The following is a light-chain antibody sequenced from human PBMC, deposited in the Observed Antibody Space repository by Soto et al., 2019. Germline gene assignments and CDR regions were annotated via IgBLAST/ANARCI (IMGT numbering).Light chain of an antibody. CDR1: QSISSY. CDR2: AAS. Sequence: DIQLTQSPSSLSASVGDRVTITCRASQSISSYLNWYQQKPGKAPKLLIYAASSLQSGVPSRFSGSGSGRDFTLTISSLQPEDFATCYCQQSYSTPRTCGQGTKLESK. J-gene: IGKJ2*01. CDR3: QQSYSTPRT. V-gene: IGKV1-39*01.